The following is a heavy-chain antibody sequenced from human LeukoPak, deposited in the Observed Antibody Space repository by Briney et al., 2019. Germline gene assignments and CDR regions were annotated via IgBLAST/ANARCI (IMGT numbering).Heavy chain of an antibody. CDR1: GFTVSSNY. CDR2: IYSGSST. Sequence: GGSLRLSCAAPGFTVSSNYMSWVRQAPGKGLEWVSIIYSGSSTYYADSVKGRFTISRDNSKNTLYLQMNSLRVEDTAVYYCAKDAQVYSTYDWRWFDPWGQGTLVTVSS. J-gene: IGHJ5*02. CDR3: AKDAQVYSTYDWRWFDP. D-gene: IGHD4-11*01. V-gene: IGHV3-66*01.